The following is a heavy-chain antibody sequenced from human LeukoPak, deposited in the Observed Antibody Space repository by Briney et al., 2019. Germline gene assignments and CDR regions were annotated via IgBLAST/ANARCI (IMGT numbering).Heavy chain of an antibody. J-gene: IGHJ4*02. CDR3: ARGGYSYGPNWGSAFVFDY. CDR2: ICYSGST. CDR1: GGSISSYY. Sequence: SETLSLTCTVSGGSISSYYWSWIRQPPGKGLEWIGYICYSGSTNYNPSLKSRVTISVDTSKNQFSLKLSSVTAADTAVYYCARGGYSYGPNWGSAFVFDYWGQGTLVTVSS. D-gene: IGHD5-18*01. V-gene: IGHV4-59*01.